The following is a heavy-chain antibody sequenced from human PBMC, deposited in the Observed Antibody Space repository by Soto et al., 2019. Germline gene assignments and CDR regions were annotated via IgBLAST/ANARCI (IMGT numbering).Heavy chain of an antibody. CDR3: GRGSVVEDTAMVTPFFAY. D-gene: IGHD5-18*01. CDR1: GYTFTSYY. CDR2: INPSGGST. J-gene: IGHJ4*02. Sequence: ASVKVSCKASGYTFTSYYMRWVRQAPGQGLEWMGIINPSGGSTSYAQKFQGRVTMTRDTSTSTVYMELSSLRSEDTAVYYCGRGSVVEDTAMVTPFFAYWGQGTLVTVPS. V-gene: IGHV1-46*01.